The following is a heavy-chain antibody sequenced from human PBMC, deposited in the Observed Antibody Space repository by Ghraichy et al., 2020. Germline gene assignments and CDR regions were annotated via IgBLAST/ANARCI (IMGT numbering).Heavy chain of an antibody. CDR1: GFTFGHDG. CDR2: IDWNGGST. CDR3: ATGLSITGTPVGH. D-gene: IGHD1-20*01. V-gene: IGHV3-20*04. Sequence: GGSLRLSCAASGFTFGHDGMSWVRQAPGKGLEWVSGIDWNGGSTGYADSVKGRFTISRDNARNSLFLQMNSLRAEDTAFYYCATGLSITGTPVGHWGQGTLVTVSS. J-gene: IGHJ5*02.